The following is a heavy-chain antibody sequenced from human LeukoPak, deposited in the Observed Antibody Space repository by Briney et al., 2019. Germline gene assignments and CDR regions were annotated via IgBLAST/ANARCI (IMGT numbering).Heavy chain of an antibody. CDR1: GYTFTNYY. Sequence: GASVKVSCKASGYTFTNYYMHWVRQAPGQGLEWMAMITPSDDTTSSAQKFQGRVTMTWDTSTGTVYMEVSSLRSEDTAVYYCARGKSAYGNAFDIWGQGTMVTVSS. CDR2: ITPSDDTT. V-gene: IGHV1-46*01. CDR3: ARGKSAYGNAFDI. D-gene: IGHD5-12*01. J-gene: IGHJ3*02.